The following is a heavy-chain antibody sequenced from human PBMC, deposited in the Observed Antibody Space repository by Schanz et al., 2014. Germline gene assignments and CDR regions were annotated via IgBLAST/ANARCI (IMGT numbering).Heavy chain of an antibody. D-gene: IGHD6-13*01. Sequence: QVQLQQWGAGLLKPSETLSLTCAVYGGSLSGYFWSWIRQPPGKGLEWIGDIGHSGNTKDNPSLKSRVTMSVETSKNQFSLNRSSVTAADTAVYYCARGRQQLGSFDYWGPGTLVSVSS. V-gene: IGHV4-34*01. CDR3: ARGRQQLGSFDY. CDR1: GGSLSGYF. J-gene: IGHJ4*02. CDR2: IGHSGNT.